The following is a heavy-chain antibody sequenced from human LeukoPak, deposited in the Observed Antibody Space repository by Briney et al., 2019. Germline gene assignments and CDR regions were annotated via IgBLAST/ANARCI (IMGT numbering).Heavy chain of an antibody. Sequence: ASVKVSCKASGATFISYAMSWVRQAPGQGLEWMGGIIPIFGTANYAQKFQGRVTITADKSTSTAYMEVSSLRSEDTAVYYCAGGRPRGYCSGGSCYHNFDYWGQGTLVTVSS. CDR3: AGGRPRGYCSGGSCYHNFDY. V-gene: IGHV1-69*06. J-gene: IGHJ4*02. D-gene: IGHD2-15*01. CDR1: GATFISYA. CDR2: IIPIFGTA.